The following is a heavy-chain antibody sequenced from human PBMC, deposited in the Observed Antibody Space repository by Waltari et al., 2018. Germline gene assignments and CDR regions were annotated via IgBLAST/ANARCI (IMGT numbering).Heavy chain of an antibody. Sequence: QLQLQESGSGLVKPSQTLSLTCAVSGGSISSGGYSWSWLRQPPGKGLEWIGYSYHSGSTYCDPSLKRRVTIAVDRSKNQFSLKLSSVTAADTAVYYCARGGYQLPTHPWGQGTLVTVSS. J-gene: IGHJ5*02. CDR1: GGSISSGGYS. CDR2: SYHSGST. V-gene: IGHV4-30-2*01. CDR3: ARGGYQLPTHP. D-gene: IGHD2-2*01.